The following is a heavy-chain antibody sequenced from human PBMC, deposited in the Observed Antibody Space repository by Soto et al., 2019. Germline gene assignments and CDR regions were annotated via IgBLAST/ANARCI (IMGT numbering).Heavy chain of an antibody. D-gene: IGHD1-26*01. CDR3: TRCGPLYSGSLGGYFDY. Sequence: EVQLVESGGGLVKPGGSLRLSCAASGFTFSNAWMSWVRQAPGKGLEWVGRIKSKTDGGTTDYAAPVKGRFTISRDDSKNTLYLQVNSLKTEATSVYYCTRCGPLYSGSLGGYFDYWGQGTLVTVSS. CDR2: IKSKTDGGTT. V-gene: IGHV3-15*01. J-gene: IGHJ4*02. CDR1: GFTFSNAW.